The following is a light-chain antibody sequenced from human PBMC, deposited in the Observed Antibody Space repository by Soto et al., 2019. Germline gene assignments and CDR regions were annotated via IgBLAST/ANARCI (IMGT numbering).Light chain of an antibody. V-gene: IGKV1-5*03. J-gene: IGKJ1*01. Sequence: DIQMTQSPSTLSASVGDRVTITCRASQNIDRWLAWYQQKPGKAPNLLIYGASSLESGVPSRFSGSGSGTEFTLTISSLRPDDFATYYCQHYNSYSWTFGQGTKVEIK. CDR2: GAS. CDR3: QHYNSYSWT. CDR1: QNIDRW.